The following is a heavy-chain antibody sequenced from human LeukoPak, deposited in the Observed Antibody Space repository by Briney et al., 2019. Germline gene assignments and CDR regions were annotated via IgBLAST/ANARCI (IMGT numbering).Heavy chain of an antibody. CDR2: IYYSGST. Sequence: SETLSLTCTVSGGSISSYYWSWIRQPPGKGLEWIGYIYYSGSTNYNPSLKSRVTISVDTSKNQFSLKLSSVTAADTAVYYCARHEGGHYYYYMDVWGKGTTVTVSS. V-gene: IGHV4-59*01. CDR3: ARHEGGHYYYYMDV. D-gene: IGHD2-15*01. CDR1: GGSISSYY. J-gene: IGHJ6*03.